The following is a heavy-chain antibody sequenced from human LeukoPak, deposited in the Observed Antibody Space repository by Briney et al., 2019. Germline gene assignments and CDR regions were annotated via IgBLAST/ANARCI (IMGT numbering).Heavy chain of an antibody. J-gene: IGHJ6*03. Sequence: SETLSLTCTVSGGSISSSSYYWGWIRQPPGKGPEWIGSIYYSGSTYYNPSLKSRVTISVDTSKNQFSLNLSSVTAADTAVYYCARHFTMRISGNPYYYYMDVWGKGTTVTVSS. V-gene: IGHV4-39*01. CDR1: GGSISSSSYY. CDR2: IYYSGST. CDR3: ARHFTMRISGNPYYYYMDV. D-gene: IGHD3-10*01.